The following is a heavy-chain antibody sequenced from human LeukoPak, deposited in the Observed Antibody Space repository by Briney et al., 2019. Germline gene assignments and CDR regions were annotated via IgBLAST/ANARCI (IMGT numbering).Heavy chain of an antibody. Sequence: SQTLSLTCTVSGVSISSDKYYWSWIRQRPGKGREWIGYMYYSGSTSYNPSLKSRASISIDGPKSQFSLRLTSVTAADTAVYYCETPYCGTISCLDVFDVWGQGTTVTVSS. J-gene: IGHJ3*01. D-gene: IGHD2-21*01. V-gene: IGHV4-31*03. CDR3: ETPYCGTISCLDVFDV. CDR2: MYYSGST. CDR1: GVSISSDKYY.